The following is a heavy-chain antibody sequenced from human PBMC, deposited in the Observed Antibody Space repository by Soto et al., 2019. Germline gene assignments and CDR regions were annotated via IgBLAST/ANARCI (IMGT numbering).Heavy chain of an antibody. D-gene: IGHD2-8*01. CDR2: VYYRGRS. Sequence: LSLPCTVSGGSVSNSNYYWGWISQSPGKGLEWIGSVYYRGRSYSKSSVKSRVTISVDTSKNQFSLNLNSVTASDTAVCYCVSQRTSVLTQAYFDYWGPGALVTVSS. CDR1: GGSVSNSNYY. J-gene: IGHJ4*02. CDR3: VSQRTSVLTQAYFDY. V-gene: IGHV4-39*01.